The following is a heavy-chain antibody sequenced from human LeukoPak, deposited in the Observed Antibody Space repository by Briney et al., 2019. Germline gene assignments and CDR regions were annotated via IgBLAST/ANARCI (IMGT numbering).Heavy chain of an antibody. D-gene: IGHD5-12*01. CDR1: GFTFDDYA. CDR3: ARGARIVAPFDY. J-gene: IGHJ4*02. V-gene: IGHV3-9*01. CDR2: ISWNSGSI. Sequence: PGGSLRLSCAASGFTFDDYAMHWVRQAPGKGLEWVSGISWNSGSIGYADSVKGRFTISRDNAKNSLYLQMNSLRAEDTAVYYCARGARIVAPFDYWGQGTLVTVSS.